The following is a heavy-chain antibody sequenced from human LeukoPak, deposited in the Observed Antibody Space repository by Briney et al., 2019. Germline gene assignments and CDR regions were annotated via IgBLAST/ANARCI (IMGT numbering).Heavy chain of an antibody. Sequence: GGSLRLSCAASGFTFSSYWMSWVREAPGKGPEWVANIKQDGSEKYYVDSVKGRFTISRDNAKNSLHLQMNSLRAEDTAVYYCAELGITMIGGVWGKGTTVTISS. CDR2: IKQDGSEK. J-gene: IGHJ6*04. CDR3: AELGITMIGGV. D-gene: IGHD3-10*02. V-gene: IGHV3-7*01. CDR1: GFTFSSYW.